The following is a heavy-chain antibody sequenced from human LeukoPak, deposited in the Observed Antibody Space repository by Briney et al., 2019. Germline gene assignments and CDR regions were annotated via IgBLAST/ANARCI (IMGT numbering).Heavy chain of an antibody. J-gene: IGHJ5*02. V-gene: IGHV1-2*02. CDR3: ASTHPYCSSTSCYPDNWFDP. CDR2: INPNSGGT. CDR1: GYTFTGYY. Sequence: ASVKVSCKASGYTFTGYYMHWVRQAPGQGLEWMGWINPNSGGTNYAQKFQGRVTMTRDTSISTAYMELSRLRSDDTAVYYCASTHPYCSSTSCYPDNWFDPWGQGTLDTVSS. D-gene: IGHD2-2*01.